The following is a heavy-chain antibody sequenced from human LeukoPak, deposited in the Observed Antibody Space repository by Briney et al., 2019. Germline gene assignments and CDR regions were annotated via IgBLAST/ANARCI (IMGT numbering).Heavy chain of an antibody. J-gene: IGHJ4*02. CDR3: ASAFSSSWTDY. V-gene: IGHV3-30-3*01. D-gene: IGHD6-13*01. CDR2: ISYDGSNK. Sequence: GGSLRLSCAASGFTFSSYAMHWVRQAPGKGLEWVAVISYDGSNKYYADSVKGRFTISRDNAKNSLYLQMNSLRAEDTAVYYCASAFSSSWTDYWGQGTLVTVSS. CDR1: GFTFSSYA.